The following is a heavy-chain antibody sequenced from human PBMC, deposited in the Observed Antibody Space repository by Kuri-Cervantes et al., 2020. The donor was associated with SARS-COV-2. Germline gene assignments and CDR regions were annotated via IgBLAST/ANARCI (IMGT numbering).Heavy chain of an antibody. D-gene: IGHD1-26*01. Sequence: GESLKISCAASGFIFSDYYMTWIRQAPGKGLEWVSNIGTSGTTKYYADSVKGRFTISRDNAKNSLYLQMNSLRAEDTAVYYCARGMYSGSYWDAFDIWGQGTMVTVSS. CDR2: IGTSGTTK. CDR1: GFIFSDYY. CDR3: ARGMYSGSYWDAFDI. J-gene: IGHJ3*02. V-gene: IGHV3-11*04.